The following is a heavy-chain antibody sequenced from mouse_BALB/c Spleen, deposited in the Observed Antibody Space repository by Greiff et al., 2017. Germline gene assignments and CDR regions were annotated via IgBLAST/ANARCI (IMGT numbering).Heavy chain of an antibody. Sequence: QVQLQQSGPELVKPGASVKISCKASGYSFTSYYIHWVKQRPGQGLEWIGWIFPGSGNTKYNEKFKGKATLTADTSSSTAYMQLSSLTSEDSAVYFCARSITTVVFDYWGQGTTLTVSS. CDR2: IFPGSGNT. V-gene: IGHV1-66*01. J-gene: IGHJ2*01. CDR1: GYSFTSYY. CDR3: ARSITTVVFDY. D-gene: IGHD1-1*01.